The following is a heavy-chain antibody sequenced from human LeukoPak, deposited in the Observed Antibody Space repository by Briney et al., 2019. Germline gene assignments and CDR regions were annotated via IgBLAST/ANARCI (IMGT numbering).Heavy chain of an antibody. D-gene: IGHD6-13*01. Sequence: GGSLRLSCAASGFTFSSYGMHWVRQAPGKGLEWVSVIRYDGSNKYYADSVKGRFTISRDNSKNTLYLQMNSLRAEDTAVYYCARESAPSIAAGLVWFDPWGQGTLVTVSS. CDR1: GFTFSSYG. J-gene: IGHJ5*02. V-gene: IGHV3-33*01. CDR3: ARESAPSIAAGLVWFDP. CDR2: IRYDGSNK.